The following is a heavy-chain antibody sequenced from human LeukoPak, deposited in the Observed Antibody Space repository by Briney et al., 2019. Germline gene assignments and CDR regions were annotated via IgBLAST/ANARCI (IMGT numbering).Heavy chain of an antibody. CDR2: IKSKTDGGTT. Sequence: PGGSLRLSCAASGFTFSNAWMSWVRQAPGKGLEWVGRIKSKTDGGTTDYAAPVKGRFTISRDDSKNTLYLQMNSLTTEDTAVYYCTRATRPGYDSSGYYDRYFDYWGQGTLVSVSS. CDR3: TRATRPGYDSSGYYDRYFDY. CDR1: GFTFSNAW. D-gene: IGHD3-22*01. V-gene: IGHV3-15*01. J-gene: IGHJ4*02.